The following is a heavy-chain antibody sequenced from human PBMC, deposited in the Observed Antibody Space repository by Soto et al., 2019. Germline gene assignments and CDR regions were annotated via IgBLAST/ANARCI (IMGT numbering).Heavy chain of an antibody. D-gene: IGHD2-15*01. CDR3: AKDRDAVVVVAADFDY. J-gene: IGHJ4*02. V-gene: IGHV3-23*01. CDR2: ISGSGGST. Sequence: GGSLRLSCAASGFTFSSYAMSWVRQAPGKGLEWVSAISGSGGSTYYADSVKGRFTISRDNSKNTLYLQMNSRRAEDTAVYYCAKDRDAVVVVAADFDYWGQGTLVTVSS. CDR1: GFTFSSYA.